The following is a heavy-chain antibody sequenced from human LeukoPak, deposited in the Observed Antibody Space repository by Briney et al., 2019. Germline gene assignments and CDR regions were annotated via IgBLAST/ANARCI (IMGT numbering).Heavy chain of an antibody. CDR1: GFTFTDYI. V-gene: IGHV1-3*01. Sequence: APVKVSCKASGFTFTDYIIHWVRQAPGQRLEWMGWMNAGNGNTKYSQNFQGRVIITRDTSATTAYMELSSLRSEDTAVYYCTREVWGFDPWGQGTLVTVSS. D-gene: IGHD7-27*01. CDR3: TREVWGFDP. J-gene: IGHJ5*02. CDR2: MNAGNGNT.